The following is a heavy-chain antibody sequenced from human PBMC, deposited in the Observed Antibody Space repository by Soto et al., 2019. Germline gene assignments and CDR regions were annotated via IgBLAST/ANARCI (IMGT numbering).Heavy chain of an antibody. CDR2: ISGSGGST. J-gene: IGHJ4*02. CDR3: AKDLAPGDDYDSSGYYPREFDY. CDR1: GFTFSSYA. Sequence: HPGGSLRLSCAASGFTFSSYAMSWVRQAPGKGLEWVSAISGSGGSTYYADSVKGRFTISRDNSKNTLYLQMNSLRAEDTAVYYCAKDLAPGDDYDSSGYYPREFDYWGQGTLVTVSS. D-gene: IGHD3-22*01. V-gene: IGHV3-23*01.